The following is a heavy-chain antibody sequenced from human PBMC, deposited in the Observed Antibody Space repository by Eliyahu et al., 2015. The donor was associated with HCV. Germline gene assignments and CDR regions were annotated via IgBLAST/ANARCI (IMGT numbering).Heavy chain of an antibody. D-gene: IGHD5-18*01. CDR2: IXHSGST. CDR3: ARRQRGIQLWSTQQLVRPGAFDI. CDR1: GGSXSXYY. V-gene: IGHV4-34*01. J-gene: IGHJ3*02. Sequence: QVQLQQWGAGLLKPSETLSLTCAXYGGSXSXYYWXWIRQPPGKGLEWIGEIXHSGSTNYNPSLKSRVTISVDTSKNQFSLKLSSVTAADTAVYYCARRQRGIQLWSTQQLVRPGAFDIWGQGTMVTVSS.